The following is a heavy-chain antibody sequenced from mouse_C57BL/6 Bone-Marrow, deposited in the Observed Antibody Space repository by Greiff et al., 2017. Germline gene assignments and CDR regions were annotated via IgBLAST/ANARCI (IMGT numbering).Heavy chain of an antibody. CDR2: INYDGSST. D-gene: IGHD3-2*02. Sequence: EVMLVESEGGLVQPGSSMKLSCTASGFTFSDYYMAWVRQVPEKGLEWVANINYDGSSTYYLDSLKSRFIISRDNAKNILYLQMSSLKSEDTATYYCARVASRQLRGAMDYWGQGTSVTVSS. CDR1: GFTFSDYY. J-gene: IGHJ4*01. CDR3: ARVASRQLRGAMDY. V-gene: IGHV5-16*01.